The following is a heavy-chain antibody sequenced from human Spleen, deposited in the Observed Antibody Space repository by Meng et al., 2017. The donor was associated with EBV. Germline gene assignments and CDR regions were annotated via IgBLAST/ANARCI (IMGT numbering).Heavy chain of an antibody. CDR2: ITPIFGTS. V-gene: IGHV1-69*01. J-gene: IGHJ5*02. Sequence: QLRVVQFGAGVKKPGSSMKVSCKASGGSFSSHSFSWVRQAPGQGLEWMAGITPIFGTSNYAQKFQDRVTISADESTTTVYLELSSLRSEDTAVYYCARLNDYSSGSTSWGQGTLVTVSS. D-gene: IGHD6-19*01. CDR3: ARLNDYSSGSTS. CDR1: GGSFSSHS.